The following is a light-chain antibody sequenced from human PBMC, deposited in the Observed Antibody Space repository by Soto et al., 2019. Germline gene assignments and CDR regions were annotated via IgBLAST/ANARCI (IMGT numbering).Light chain of an antibody. CDR3: SSYAASNNFYFV. CDR1: GSDVGGYNY. CDR2: EVT. V-gene: IGLV2-8*01. J-gene: IGLJ3*02. Sequence: QSVLTQPPSASGYPAHSVTISCNGTGSDVGGYNYVSWYQQYPGRAPKLMIYEVTKRPSGVPDRFSGSKSGNTASLTVSGLQAEDEADYYCSSYAASNNFYFVFGGGTKVTVL.